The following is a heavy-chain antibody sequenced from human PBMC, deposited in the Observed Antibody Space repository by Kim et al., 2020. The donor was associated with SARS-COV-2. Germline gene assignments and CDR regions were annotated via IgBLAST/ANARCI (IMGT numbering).Heavy chain of an antibody. D-gene: IGHD3-9*01. V-gene: IGHV3-48*02. CDR2: ISSSSSTT. CDR1: GFTFSSFT. J-gene: IGHJ6*02. CDR3: ARDNLRYFDNYYYYGMGV. Sequence: GGSLRLSCAASGFTFSSFTMTWVRQAPGKGLEWVSFISSSSSTTYYADSVKGRFTISRDNAKNSLYLQMKSLRDEDTAVYYCARDNLRYFDNYYYYGMGVWGQGTTGTVSS.